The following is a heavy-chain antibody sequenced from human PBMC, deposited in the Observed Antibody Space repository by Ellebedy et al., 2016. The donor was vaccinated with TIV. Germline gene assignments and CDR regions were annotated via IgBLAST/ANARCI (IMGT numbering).Heavy chain of an antibody. Sequence: GESLKISCVASGFAFSSRWIHWVRQAPGQGLVWVSHINSDGSSTTYADSVKGRFTISRDNAKDTVYLQMNSLRAEDTAVYYCGRDDRYGLDVWGQGTTVIVSS. J-gene: IGHJ6*02. CDR1: GFAFSSRW. CDR2: INSDGSST. V-gene: IGHV3-74*01. CDR3: GRDDRYGLDV.